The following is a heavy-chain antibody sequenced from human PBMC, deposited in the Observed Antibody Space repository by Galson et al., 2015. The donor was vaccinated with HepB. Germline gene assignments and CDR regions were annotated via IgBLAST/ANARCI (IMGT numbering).Heavy chain of an antibody. CDR1: GFSFTRYA. CDR2: ITSSGGNS. V-gene: IGHV3-23*01. Sequence: SLRLSCAASGFSFTRYAMTWVRQAPGKGLEWVSSITSSGGNSYYTDSVKGRFTVSRDNSKNTLLLQLNSLRAEDTAMYFCARRPRWELTYYYYYGMDVWGQGTTVTVSS. D-gene: IGHD1-26*01. J-gene: IGHJ6*02. CDR3: ARRPRWELTYYYYYGMDV.